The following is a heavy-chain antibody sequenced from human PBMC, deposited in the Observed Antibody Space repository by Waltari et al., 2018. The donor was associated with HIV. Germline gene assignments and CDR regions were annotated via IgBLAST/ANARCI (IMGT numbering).Heavy chain of an antibody. D-gene: IGHD5-12*01. CDR3: ARDGYSGYVPGFDY. CDR2: IKQDGSEK. CDR1: EHSLSIYW. V-gene: IGHV3-7*01. Sequence: SELDLVQQDRSPTLSCAATEHSLSIYWCTSARQAPQRPPGKVREWVANIKQDGSEKYYVDSVKGRFTISRDNAKNSLYLQMNSLRAEDTAVYYCARDGYSGYVPGFDYWGQGTLVTVSS. J-gene: IGHJ4*02.